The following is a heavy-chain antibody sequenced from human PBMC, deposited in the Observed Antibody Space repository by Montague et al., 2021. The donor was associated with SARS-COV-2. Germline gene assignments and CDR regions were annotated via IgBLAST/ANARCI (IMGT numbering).Heavy chain of an antibody. V-gene: IGHV4-39*01. Sequence: SETLSLTCAVSGGSISSSTYYWVWIRQPPGKGLEWVGTIFYSGSAYYNPSLKSRVTVSADTSKNQFSLKLSSVTAADTAVYYRATHQSGTMMAYWGQGTLVTVPS. D-gene: IGHD3-22*01. CDR3: ATHQSGTMMAY. CDR1: GGSISSSTYY. CDR2: IFYSGSA. J-gene: IGHJ4*02.